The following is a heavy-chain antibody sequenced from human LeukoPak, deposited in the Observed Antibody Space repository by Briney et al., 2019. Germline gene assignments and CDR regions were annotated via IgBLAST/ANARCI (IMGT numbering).Heavy chain of an antibody. Sequence: PGGSLRLSCAASGFTFSSYAMSWVRQAPGKGLEWVSAISGSGGSTYYADSVKGRFTISRDNSKNTLYLQMNSLRAEDTAVYYCAKVHDYSNYRRGMGSFDIWGQGTMVTVSS. CDR1: GFTFSSYA. J-gene: IGHJ3*02. V-gene: IGHV3-23*01. CDR2: ISGSGGST. D-gene: IGHD4-11*01. CDR3: AKVHDYSNYRRGMGSFDI.